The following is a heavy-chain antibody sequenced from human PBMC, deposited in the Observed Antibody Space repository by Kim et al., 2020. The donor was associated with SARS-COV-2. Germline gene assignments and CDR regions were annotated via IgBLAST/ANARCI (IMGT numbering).Heavy chain of an antibody. J-gene: IGHJ5*02. CDR2: YV. V-gene: IGHV3-21*01. CDR3: ARDSASWFDP. Sequence: YVYYADSVKARFTISRDNAKNSLYLQMNSLRAEDTAVYYCARDSASWFDPWGQGTLVTVSS.